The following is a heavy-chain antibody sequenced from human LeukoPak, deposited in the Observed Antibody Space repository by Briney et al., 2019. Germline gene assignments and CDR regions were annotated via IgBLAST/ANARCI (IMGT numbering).Heavy chain of an antibody. CDR1: GFTFSSYS. CDR2: ISSSSSYI. V-gene: IGHV3-21*06. J-gene: IGHJ4*02. Sequence: GGSLRLSCAASGFTFSSYSMNWVRQAPGKGLEWVSSISSSSSYIYYADSLKGRFTISRDNAKNSLYLQMNSLRAEDTAVYYCARDGVAELMSALDYWGQGLLVTVS. D-gene: IGHD1-26*01. CDR3: ARDGVAELMSALDY.